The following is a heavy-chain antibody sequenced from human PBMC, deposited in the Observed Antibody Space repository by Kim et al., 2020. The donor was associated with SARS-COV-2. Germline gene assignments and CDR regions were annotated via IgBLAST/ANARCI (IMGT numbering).Heavy chain of an antibody. J-gene: IGHJ3*02. CDR3: ARDVDKWELHVVDI. Sequence: AQKLQGRVTMTTDTSTSTAYMELRSLRSDDTAVYYCARDVDKWELHVVDIWGQGTMVTVSS. D-gene: IGHD1-26*01. V-gene: IGHV1-18*01.